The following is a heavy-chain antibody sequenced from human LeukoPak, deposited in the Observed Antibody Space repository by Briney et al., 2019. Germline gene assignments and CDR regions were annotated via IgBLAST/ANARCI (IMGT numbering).Heavy chain of an antibody. CDR2: INPNSGDT. CDR3: ATTRPEEYYYMDV. J-gene: IGHJ6*03. Sequence: ASVKVSCKASGYTITDYYIHWVRQAPGQGLGWMGWINPNSGDTNYAQKFQGRVTMTRDTSISTAYMELSRLRSDDTAVYYCATTRPEEYYYMDVWGKGTTVTVSS. V-gene: IGHV1-2*02. CDR1: GYTITDYY. D-gene: IGHD1-14*01.